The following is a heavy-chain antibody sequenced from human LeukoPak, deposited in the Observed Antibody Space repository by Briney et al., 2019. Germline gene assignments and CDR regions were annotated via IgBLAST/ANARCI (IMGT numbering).Heavy chain of an antibody. CDR2: FSATDGGT. V-gene: IGHV3-23*01. CDR3: ARQYSSCYWFAA. D-gene: IGHD5-12*01. J-gene: IGHJ5*02. Sequence: GGSLRLSCAASGLTFSGYALSWGRQAPGQGLGLVCGFSATDGGTYYAESAKGRFTLSRDNSNNTLYLQMNSLRAEDTAVYYCARQYSSCYWFAAWGEGRLVTVSS. CDR1: GLTFSGYA.